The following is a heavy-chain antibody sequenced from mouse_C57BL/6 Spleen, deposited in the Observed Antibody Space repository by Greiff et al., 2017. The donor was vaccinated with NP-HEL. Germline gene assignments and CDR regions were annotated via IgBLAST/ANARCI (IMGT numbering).Heavy chain of an antibody. Sequence: EVQLQQSGPELVKPGASVKISCKASGYSFTGYYMHWVKQSPEQSLEWIGEINPRTGGTTYNQKFKAKATLTVDKSSSTAYMQLKSLTSEDSAVYYGARSMGDGWFAYWGQGTLVTVSA. V-gene: IGHV1-42*01. CDR2: INPRTGGT. J-gene: IGHJ3*01. D-gene: IGHD2-3*01. CDR1: GYSFTGYY. CDR3: ARSMGDGWFAY.